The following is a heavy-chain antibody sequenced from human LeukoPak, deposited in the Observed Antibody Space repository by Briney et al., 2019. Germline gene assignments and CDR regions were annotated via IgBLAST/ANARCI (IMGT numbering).Heavy chain of an antibody. CDR3: ARAMVRGVIGY. J-gene: IGHJ4*02. CDR1: GFTFSSYS. Sequence: GGSLRLSCAASGFTFSSYSMNWVRQAPGKGLEWVSSISGSSSYIYYADSVKGRFTISRDNAKNSLYLQMNSLRAEDTAVYYCARAMVRGVIGYWGQGTLVTVSS. V-gene: IGHV3-21*01. CDR2: ISGSSSYI. D-gene: IGHD3-10*01.